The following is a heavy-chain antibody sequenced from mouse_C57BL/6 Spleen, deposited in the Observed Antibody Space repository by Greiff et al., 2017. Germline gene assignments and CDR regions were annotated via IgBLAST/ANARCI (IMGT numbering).Heavy chain of an antibody. CDR1: GYAFSSSW. Sequence: QVQLQQSGPELVKPGASVKISCKASGYAFSSSWMNWVKQRPGKGLEWIGRIYPGDGDTNYNGKFKGKATLTADKSSSTAYMQLSSLTSEDSAVYFCETRYYYAMDYWGQGTSVTVSS. V-gene: IGHV1-82*01. D-gene: IGHD1-1*01. CDR3: ETRYYYAMDY. CDR2: IYPGDGDT. J-gene: IGHJ4*01.